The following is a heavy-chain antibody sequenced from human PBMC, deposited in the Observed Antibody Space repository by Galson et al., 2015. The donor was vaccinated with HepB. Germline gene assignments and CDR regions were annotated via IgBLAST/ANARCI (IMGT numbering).Heavy chain of an antibody. CDR3: ARSGVVRDYFDTSGYYQLDC. Sequence: SVKVSCKASGYIFTTYVIHWLRQAPGQRPEWMAWINADNGNTKYSQKFKGRVTITRDTSVSTAYMELSSLRSEDTAVYYCARSGVVRDYFDTSGYYQLDCWGQGTLVTVSS. CDR2: INADNGNT. CDR1: GYIFTTYV. V-gene: IGHV1-3*01. D-gene: IGHD3-22*01. J-gene: IGHJ4*02.